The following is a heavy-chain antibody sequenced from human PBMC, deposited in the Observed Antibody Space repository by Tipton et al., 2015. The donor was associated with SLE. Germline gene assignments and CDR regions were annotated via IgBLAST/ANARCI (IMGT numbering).Heavy chain of an antibody. CDR3: ARHDVSVTGTKGFDY. CDR1: GGSISSNRYY. Sequence: TLSLTCTLSGGSISSNRYYSGVIRLPPGKGLGWHGSIYDTGATYFNPSLKRRVTISVDMSKNQFSLRLTSVTAADTAIYFCARHDVSVTGTKGFDYWGQGNPVTVSS. D-gene: IGHD1-1*01. CDR2: IYDTGAT. J-gene: IGHJ4*02. V-gene: IGHV4-39*01.